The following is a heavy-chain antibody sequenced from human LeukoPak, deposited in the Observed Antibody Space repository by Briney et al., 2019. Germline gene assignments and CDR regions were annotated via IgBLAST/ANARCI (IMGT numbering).Heavy chain of an antibody. CDR2: TIPIFGTA. J-gene: IGHJ5*02. CDR3: ARDLGSCKLGP. CDR1: GGTYSSYA. D-gene: IGHD6-6*01. V-gene: IGHV1-69*05. Sequence: SVTVSFKASGGTYSSYAISWVRQAPGQGLGWMGRTIPIFGTANYAQKFQGRVTITTDESTSTAYMELSSLRSEDTAVYYCARDLGSCKLGPWGQGTLVTVSS.